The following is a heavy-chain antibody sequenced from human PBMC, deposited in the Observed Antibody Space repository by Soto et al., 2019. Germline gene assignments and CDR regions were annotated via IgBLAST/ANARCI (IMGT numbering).Heavy chain of an antibody. V-gene: IGHV3-30*03. D-gene: IGHD3-10*01. CDR1: GFTFSSYG. Sequence: QVQLVESGGGVVQPGRSLSVSCAASGFTFSSYGMHWVRQAPGKGLEWVAVISADGSNKYYGVKGRFTISRDNSKNTLYLQMNSLTDEDTAVYYCARDSYGVRALDIWGQGTMVTVSS. CDR3: ARDSYGVRALDI. CDR2: ISADGSNK. J-gene: IGHJ3*02.